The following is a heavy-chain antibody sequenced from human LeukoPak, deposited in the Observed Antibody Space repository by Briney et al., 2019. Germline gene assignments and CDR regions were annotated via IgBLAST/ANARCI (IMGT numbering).Heavy chain of an antibody. CDR1: GFTFSSYA. CDR3: ARDQPPRIAAAGASVDY. D-gene: IGHD6-13*01. V-gene: IGHV3-23*01. Sequence: GGSLRLSCAASGFTFSSYAMSWVRQAPGKGLEWVSAISGSGGSTYYADSVKGRFTISRDNSKNTLYLQMNSLRAEDTAVYYCARDQPPRIAAAGASVDYWGQGTLVTVSS. J-gene: IGHJ4*02. CDR2: ISGSGGST.